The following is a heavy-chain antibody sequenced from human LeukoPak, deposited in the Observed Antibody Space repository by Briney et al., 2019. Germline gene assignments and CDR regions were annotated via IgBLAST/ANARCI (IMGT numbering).Heavy chain of an antibody. J-gene: IGHJ5*02. CDR1: GGSISSGDYY. D-gene: IGHD2-2*01. CDR2: IYYSGST. V-gene: IGHV4-30-4*08. CDR3: ARVARNCSSTSCYPFWFDP. Sequence: SQTLSLTCTVSGGSISSGDYYWSWIRQPPGKGLEWIGYIYYSGSTYYNPSLKSRVTISVDTSKNQFSQKLSFVTAADTAVYYCARVARNCSSTSCYPFWFDPWGQGTLVTVSS.